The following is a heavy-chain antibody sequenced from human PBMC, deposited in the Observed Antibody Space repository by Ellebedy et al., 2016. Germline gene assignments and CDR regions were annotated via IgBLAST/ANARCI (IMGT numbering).Heavy chain of an antibody. CDR2: INGGNGNT. J-gene: IGHJ4*02. D-gene: IGHD3-22*01. CDR1: GYTFTGYY. Sequence: ASVKVSCKASGYTFTGYYMHWVRQAPGQRLEWMGWINGGNGNTKYSQKFQGRVTLTRDTSASTAYMELSSLRSEDTAMYYCTRVGRYHDGSHYFNFDYWGQGTLVTVSS. V-gene: IGHV1-3*01. CDR3: TRVGRYHDGSHYFNFDY.